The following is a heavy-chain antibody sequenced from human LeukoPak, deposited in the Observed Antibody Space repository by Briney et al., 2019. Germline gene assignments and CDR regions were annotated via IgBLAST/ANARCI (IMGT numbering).Heavy chain of an antibody. CDR3: ARDYDWAFDF. V-gene: IGHV3-48*02. D-gene: IGHD3-9*01. J-gene: IGHJ4*02. Sequence: GGSLRLSCAASGFPFSSHVLSWVRQAPGKGLEWIAYINHNGEAIYYPDFVKGRFIISRDNAKNSLFLQMNDLRDEDTAVYYCARDYDWAFDFWGQGTRVAVSS. CDR1: GFPFSSHV. CDR2: INHNGEAI.